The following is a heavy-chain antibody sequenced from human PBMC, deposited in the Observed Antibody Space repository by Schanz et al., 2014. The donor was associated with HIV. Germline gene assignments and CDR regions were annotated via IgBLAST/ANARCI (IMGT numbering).Heavy chain of an antibody. CDR1: GGSFSAYY. Sequence: QVQLHQWGAGLLKPSETLSLTCAVYGGSFSAYYWSWIRQPPGKGLEWIGEINHRGITNYNPSLESRVPISMDTSKNQFSLRLNSVTAADTAVYYCARTPYYFDYWGQGTLVTVSS. J-gene: IGHJ4*02. V-gene: IGHV4-34*01. CDR2: INHRGIT. CDR3: ARTPYYFDY.